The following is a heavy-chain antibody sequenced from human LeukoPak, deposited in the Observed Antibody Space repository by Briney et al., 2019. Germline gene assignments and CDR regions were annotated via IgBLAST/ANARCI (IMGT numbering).Heavy chain of an antibody. CDR3: GRRGTLGYFDY. CDR1: GGSISSYY. CDR2: IYYSGST. D-gene: IGHD1-26*01. Sequence: SETLSLTCTVSGGSISSYYWSWIRQPPGKGLEWIGYIYYSGSTNYNPSLKSRVTISVDTSKNQFSLKLSSVTAADTAVYYCGRRGTLGYFDYWGQGTLVTVSS. J-gene: IGHJ4*02. V-gene: IGHV4-59*01.